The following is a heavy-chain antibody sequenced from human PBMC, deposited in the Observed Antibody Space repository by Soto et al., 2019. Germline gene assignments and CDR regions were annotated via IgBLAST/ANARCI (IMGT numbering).Heavy chain of an antibody. J-gene: IGHJ4*02. CDR1: GFTFSSYH. V-gene: IGHV3-13*01. CDR3: ARRGYSYGFDY. Sequence: GGSLRLSFAASGFTFSSYHIHWVRQATGKGLEWVSAIGTAGDTYYPGSVKGRFTISRENAKNSLYLQMNSLRAGDTAVYYCARRGYSYGFDYWGQGTLVTVSS. CDR2: IGTAGDT. D-gene: IGHD5-18*01.